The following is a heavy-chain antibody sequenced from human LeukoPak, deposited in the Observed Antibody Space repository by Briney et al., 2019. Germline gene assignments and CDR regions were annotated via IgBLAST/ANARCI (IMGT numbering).Heavy chain of an antibody. CDR2: ISAYNGNT. Sequence: ASVKVSCKASGYTFTGYYMHWVRQAPGQGLEWMGWISAYNGNTNYAQKLQGRVTMTTDTSTSTAYMELRSLRSDDTAVYYCARDRANQLLYFDYWGQGTLVTVSS. J-gene: IGHJ4*02. D-gene: IGHD2-2*01. CDR1: GYTFTGYY. V-gene: IGHV1-18*04. CDR3: ARDRANQLLYFDY.